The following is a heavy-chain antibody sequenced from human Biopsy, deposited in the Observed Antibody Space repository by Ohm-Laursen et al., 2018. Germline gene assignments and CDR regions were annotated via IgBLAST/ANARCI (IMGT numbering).Heavy chain of an antibody. D-gene: IGHD2/OR15-2a*01. CDR3: ARATNSTGWPYYYFYGMDV. V-gene: IGHV4-59*01. J-gene: IGHJ6*02. Sequence: GTLFLTCTVSGGSISSDYWSWIRQTPGEGLEWIGYIYYSGSTNYNPSLKSRVTISVDTSKNQFSLRLNSVTAADTAVYYCARATNSTGWPYYYFYGMDVWGQGTTVTVSS. CDR2: IYYSGST. CDR1: GGSISSDY.